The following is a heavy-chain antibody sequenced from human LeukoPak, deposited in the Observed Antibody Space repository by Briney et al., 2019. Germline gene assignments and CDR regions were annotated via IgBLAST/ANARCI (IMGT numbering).Heavy chain of an antibody. V-gene: IGHV4-4*07. Sequence: PSETLSLTCTVSGGSISSYYWSWIRQPAWKGLEWIGRIYTSGSTNYNPSLKSRVTMSVDTSKNQFSLKLSSVTAADTAVYYCARETYYDFWSGYWAFGYFDYWGQGTLVTVSS. D-gene: IGHD3-3*01. CDR3: ARETYYDFWSGYWAFGYFDY. CDR1: GGSISSYY. CDR2: IYTSGST. J-gene: IGHJ4*02.